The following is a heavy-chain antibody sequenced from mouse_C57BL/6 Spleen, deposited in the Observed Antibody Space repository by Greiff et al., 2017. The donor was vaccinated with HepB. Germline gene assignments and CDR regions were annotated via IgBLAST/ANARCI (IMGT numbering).Heavy chain of an antibody. D-gene: IGHD3-3*01. CDR1: GFSLTSYG. J-gene: IGHJ4*01. V-gene: IGHV2-2*01. Sequence: VQGVESGPGLVQPSQSLSITCTVSGFSLTSYGVHWVRQSPGKGLEWLGVIWSGGSTDYNAAFISRLSISKDNSKSQVFFKMNSLQADDTAIYYCARVLLGGYYAMDYWGQGTSVTVSS. CDR2: IWSGGST. CDR3: ARVLLGGYYAMDY.